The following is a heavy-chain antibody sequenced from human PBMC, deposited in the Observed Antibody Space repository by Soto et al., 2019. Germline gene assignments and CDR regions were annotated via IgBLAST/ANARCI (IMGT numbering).Heavy chain of an antibody. Sequence: QVQLVESGGGVVQPGRSLRLSCAASGFIFSGYDIHWVRQAPGKGLEWVAGISYDGSNTYYADSVKGRFTISRDNSKNTLFLQMRSLRAEYTAVHFCAKEESSGLYTYFDYWGQGILVTVST. CDR1: GFIFSGYD. J-gene: IGHJ4*02. CDR2: ISYDGSNT. V-gene: IGHV3-30*18. D-gene: IGHD6-19*01. CDR3: AKEESSGLYTYFDY.